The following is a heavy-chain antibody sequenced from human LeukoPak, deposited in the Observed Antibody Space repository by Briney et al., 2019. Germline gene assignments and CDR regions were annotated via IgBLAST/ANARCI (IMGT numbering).Heavy chain of an antibody. V-gene: IGHV1-69*01. CDR2: IISVFGTT. CDR3: AREDGSGSYLDY. CDR1: GGTFSNYA. J-gene: IGHJ4*02. D-gene: IGHD3-10*01. Sequence: SVNVSCKASGGTFSNYAISWVRQAPGQGLEWMGGIISVFGTTNYAQKFQGRVTITADESTSTAYMELSSLRSEDTAIYYYAREDGSGSYLDYWGQGTLVTVSS.